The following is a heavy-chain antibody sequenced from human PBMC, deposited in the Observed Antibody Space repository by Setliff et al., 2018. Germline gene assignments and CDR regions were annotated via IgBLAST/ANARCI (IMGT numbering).Heavy chain of an antibody. D-gene: IGHD2-8*01. CDR2: ISAYNCNT. Sequence: GASVKVSCKASCYIFTSYGISWVRQAPGQGLEWMGSISAYNCNTNYAQKLQGRVTMTTDTSPSTAYVELRSLRSDDTAVYYCARGNIVLMVYALDYWGQGTLVTVSS. CDR3: ARGNIVLMVYALDY. V-gene: IGHV1-18*01. CDR1: CYIFTSYG. J-gene: IGHJ4*02.